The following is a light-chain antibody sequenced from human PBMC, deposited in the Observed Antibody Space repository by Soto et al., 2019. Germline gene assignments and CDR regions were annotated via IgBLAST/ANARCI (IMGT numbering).Light chain of an antibody. Sequence: QAVATQPPSVSGAPGQRVTISCTGSSSNIGAGYDVHWYQQLPGTAPKLLIYGNSNRPSGVPDRFSGSKSGTSASLAITGLQAEDEADYYCQSYDSSHWVFGGGTKVTVL. V-gene: IGLV1-40*01. J-gene: IGLJ3*02. CDR1: SSNIGAGYD. CDR3: QSYDSSHWV. CDR2: GNS.